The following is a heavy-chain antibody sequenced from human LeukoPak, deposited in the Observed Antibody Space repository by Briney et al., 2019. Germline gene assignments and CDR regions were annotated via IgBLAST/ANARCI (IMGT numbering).Heavy chain of an antibody. J-gene: IGHJ4*02. V-gene: IGHV3-11*05. CDR2: ISSSSSYT. Sequence: SGGSLRLSCAASGFSFSDYSMSWIRQAPGKGLEWVSHISSSSSYTNYADSVKGRFTISRDNAKNSLYLQMNSLRVEDTAVYYCARDYYVSGRLGDVDYWGQGALVTVSP. CDR1: GFSFSDYS. D-gene: IGHD3-10*01. CDR3: ARDYYVSGRLGDVDY.